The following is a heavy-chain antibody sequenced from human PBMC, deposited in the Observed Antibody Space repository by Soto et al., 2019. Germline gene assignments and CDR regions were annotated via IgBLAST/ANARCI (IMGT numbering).Heavy chain of an antibody. CDR2: INSDGSST. CDR3: ARGMINSSWYPDWFDP. Sequence: GGSLRLSCAASGFTFDDYAMHWVRQAPGKGLEWVSRINSDGSSTSYADSVKGRFTISRDNAKNTPYLQMNSLRAEDTAVYYCARGMINSSWYPDWFDPWGQGTLVTVSS. V-gene: IGHV3-74*01. CDR1: GFTFDDYA. J-gene: IGHJ5*02. D-gene: IGHD6-13*01.